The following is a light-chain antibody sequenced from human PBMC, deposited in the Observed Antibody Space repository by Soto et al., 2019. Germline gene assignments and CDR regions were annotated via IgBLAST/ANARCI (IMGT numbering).Light chain of an antibody. V-gene: IGLV1-40*01. J-gene: IGLJ2*01. CDR1: SSNIGAGYD. CDR3: QSYDSSLSGSV. CDR2: GNS. Sequence: SVLTQPPSVSGAPGQRVTISCTGSSSNIGAGYDVHWYQQLPGTAPKLLIYGNSNRPSGVPDRFSGSKSGTSASPAITGLQAEDEADYYCQSYDSSLSGSVFGGGTKLTVL.